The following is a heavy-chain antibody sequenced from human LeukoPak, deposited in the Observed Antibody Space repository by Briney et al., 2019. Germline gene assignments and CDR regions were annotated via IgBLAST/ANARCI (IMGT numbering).Heavy chain of an antibody. CDR2: IYTSGST. V-gene: IGHV4-4*07. Sequence: SETLSLTCAVYGGSFRGCHWSWIRQPAGKGLEWIARIYTSGSTNYNPSLKSRVTISVDTSKNQFSLKLSSVTAADTAVYYCARDLEQRLVTPFGYWGQGTLVTVSS. D-gene: IGHD6-19*01. CDR1: GGSFRGCH. J-gene: IGHJ4*02. CDR3: ARDLEQRLVTPFGY.